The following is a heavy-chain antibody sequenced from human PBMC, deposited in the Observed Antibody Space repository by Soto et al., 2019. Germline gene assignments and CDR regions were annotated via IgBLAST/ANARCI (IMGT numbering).Heavy chain of an antibody. J-gene: IGHJ4*02. CDR2: ISASGGST. V-gene: IGHV3-23*01. CDR1: GFTFSSYA. CDR3: AKVESSSSWYPFDY. D-gene: IGHD6-13*01. Sequence: EVQLLESGGGLVQPGGSLRLSCAASGFTFSSYAMTWVRQAPGKGLEWVSTISASGGSTYYADSVKGRFTISRDNSKNTLYLQMNSLRAEDTAIYSCAKVESSSSWYPFDYWGQGTLVTVSS.